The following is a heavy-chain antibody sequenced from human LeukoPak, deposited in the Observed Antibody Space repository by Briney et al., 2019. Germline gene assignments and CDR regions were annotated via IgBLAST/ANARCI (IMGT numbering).Heavy chain of an antibody. CDR3: ARDLERYCSSTSCYKGFDP. CDR1: GYTFTGYY. CDR2: INPNSGGT. J-gene: IGHJ5*02. V-gene: IGHV1-2*06. D-gene: IGHD2-2*02. Sequence: ASVKVSCKASGYTFTGYYMHWVRQAPGQGLEWMGRINPNSGGTNYAQKFQGRVTMTRDTSISTAYMDLSRLRSDDTAVYYCARDLERYCSSTSCYKGFDPWGQGTLVTASS.